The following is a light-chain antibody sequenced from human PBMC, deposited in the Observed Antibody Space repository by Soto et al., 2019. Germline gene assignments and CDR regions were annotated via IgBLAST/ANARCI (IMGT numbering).Light chain of an antibody. J-gene: IGKJ1*01. V-gene: IGKV3-20*01. CDR1: QSVTSNY. Sequence: EIVLAQSPGTLSLSPGERATLSCRASQSVTSNYLAWYQQKPGQAHRLLLFGASIRATGIPDRFSGSGYGTAGTLTISRLETEDFAVYHCQQYGRSPTTFGQGTKVDIK. CDR3: QQYGRSPTT. CDR2: GAS.